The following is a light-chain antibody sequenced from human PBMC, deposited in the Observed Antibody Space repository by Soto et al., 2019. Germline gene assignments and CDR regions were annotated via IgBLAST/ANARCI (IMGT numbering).Light chain of an antibody. CDR2: GAS. V-gene: IGKV3-20*01. Sequence: EIVLTQSPGTLSLSPGERATLSCRASQSVSSSYLAWYKQKPGQAPRLLIYGASSRATGIPDRFSGSGSGTDFTLTISRLEPEDFAVYYCQQYGSSPVTFGQGTKLEIK. CDR1: QSVSSSY. CDR3: QQYGSSPVT. J-gene: IGKJ2*01.